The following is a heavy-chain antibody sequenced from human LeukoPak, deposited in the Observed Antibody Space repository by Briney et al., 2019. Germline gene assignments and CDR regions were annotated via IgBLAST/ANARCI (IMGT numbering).Heavy chain of an antibody. J-gene: IGHJ4*02. CDR2: IKSKTDGGTR. CDR1: GFTFSNAW. Sequence: GGSLRLSCAASGFTFSNAWMSWVRQAPGKGLEWVGCIKSKTDGGTRDYAAPVKGRFTISRDDSKNTLYLQMNSLKTEDTAVYYCTTSSGYSSSWSLDYWGQGTLVTVSS. V-gene: IGHV3-15*01. CDR3: TTSSGYSSSWSLDY. D-gene: IGHD6-13*01.